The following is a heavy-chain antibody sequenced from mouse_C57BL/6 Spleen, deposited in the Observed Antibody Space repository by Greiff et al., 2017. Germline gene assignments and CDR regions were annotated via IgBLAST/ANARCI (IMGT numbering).Heavy chain of an antibody. D-gene: IGHD1-1*01. V-gene: IGHV5-16*01. CDR3: ARVYYGSRGYFDV. CDR2: INYAGSST. CDR1: GFTFSDYY. Sequence: EVNVVESEGGLVQPGSSLKLSCTASGFTFSDYYMAWVRQVPDKGLEWVANINYAGSSTYYLDSLKSRFIISRDNAKNILYLQMSSLKSEDTATYYCARVYYGSRGYFDVWGTGTTVTVSS. J-gene: IGHJ1*03.